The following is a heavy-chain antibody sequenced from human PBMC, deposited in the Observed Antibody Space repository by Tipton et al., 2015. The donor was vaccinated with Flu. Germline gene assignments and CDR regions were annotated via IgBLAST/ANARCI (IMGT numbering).Heavy chain of an antibody. J-gene: IGHJ2*01. V-gene: IGHV4-34*01. Sequence: GLVKPSETLSLTCAVYGGSFSGYYWSWIRQPPGKGLEWIGEINYSGSTNYNPSLKSRVTISVDTSKNQFSLKLSSVTAADTAVYYCARNRRYSSSWVALDLWGRGTLVTVSS. CDR1: GGSFSGYY. CDR3: ARNRRYSSSWVALDL. CDR2: INYSGST. D-gene: IGHD6-13*01.